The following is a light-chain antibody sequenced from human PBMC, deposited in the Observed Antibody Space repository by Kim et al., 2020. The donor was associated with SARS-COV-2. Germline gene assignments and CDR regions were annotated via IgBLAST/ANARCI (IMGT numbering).Light chain of an antibody. CDR3: QQYADWPT. J-gene: IGKJ2*01. Sequence: EIVMTQSPATLSASPGERVTLSCRASQSVSRNLAWYQQQPGQAARLLMYGASARATGCPARFSGSGSGTEFTLTISSLQSEDFALYFCQQYADWPTFGKGTKLEI. CDR1: QSVSRN. CDR2: GAS. V-gene: IGKV3-15*01.